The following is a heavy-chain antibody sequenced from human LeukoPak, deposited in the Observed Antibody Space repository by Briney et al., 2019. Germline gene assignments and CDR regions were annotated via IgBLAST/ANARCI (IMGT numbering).Heavy chain of an antibody. V-gene: IGHV4-34*01. D-gene: IGHD3-10*01. J-gene: IGHJ5*01. CDR3: ATSYYGSGSPQGWFDS. CDR2: INHSGST. CDR1: GGSFSGYY. Sequence: SETLSLTCAVYGGSFSGYYWSWIRQPPGKGLEWIGEINHSGSTNYNPSLKSRVTISVDTSKNQFSLKLSSVTAADTAVYYCATSYYGSGSPQGWFDSWGQGTLVTVSS.